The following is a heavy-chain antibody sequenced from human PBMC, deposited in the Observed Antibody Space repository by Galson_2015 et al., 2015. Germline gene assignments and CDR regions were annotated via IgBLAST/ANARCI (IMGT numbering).Heavy chain of an antibody. CDR1: FVLFFISF. D-gene: IGHD1-26*01. J-gene: IGHJ4*01. CDR3: AKLHLIVGHSYGGVDY. Sequence: SFRLSFSFSFVLFFISFFLFFRQVPGKGLEWVSAITGSGGSTYYADSVKGRFTISRDNSKNTLDLQMNSLRVEDTAVYYCAKLHLIVGHSYGGVDYWGQGTLVTVSS. CDR2: ITGSGGST. V-gene: IGHV3-23*01.